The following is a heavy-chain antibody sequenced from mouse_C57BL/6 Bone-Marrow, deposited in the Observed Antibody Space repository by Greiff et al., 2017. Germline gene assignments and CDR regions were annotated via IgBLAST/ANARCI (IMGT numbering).Heavy chain of an antibody. CDR2: IHPNSGST. CDR3: ARGSSGYAWFAY. CDR1: GYTFTSYW. J-gene: IGHJ3*01. D-gene: IGHD3-2*02. Sequence: VQLQQPGAELVKPGASVKLSCKASGYTFTSYWMHWVKQRPGQGLEWIGMIHPNSGSTNYNEKFKSKATLTVAKSSSTAYMQLSSLTSEDSAVYYCARGSSGYAWFAYWGQGTLVTVSA. V-gene: IGHV1-64*01.